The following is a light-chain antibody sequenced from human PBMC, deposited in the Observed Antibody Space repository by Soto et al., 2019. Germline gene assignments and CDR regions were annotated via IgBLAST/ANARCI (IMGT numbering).Light chain of an antibody. Sequence: QSALTQPASVSGSPGQSITISCTGTSSNVGSYNFVSWCRQYPGKAPELIIYEVSQRPSTFFNRYSGSKSGNTASLTVSGLQSDDEADYYCCSYAGNNSLVFGGGTKVTVL. CDR2: EVS. J-gene: IGLJ3*02. CDR1: SSNVGSYNF. V-gene: IGLV2-23*02. CDR3: CSYAGNNSLV.